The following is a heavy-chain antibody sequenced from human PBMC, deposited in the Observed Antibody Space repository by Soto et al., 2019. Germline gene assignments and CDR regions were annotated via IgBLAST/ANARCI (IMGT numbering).Heavy chain of an antibody. J-gene: IGHJ4*02. CDR3: AGRRRGYSSGWPPGVY. V-gene: IGHV4-59*01. Sequence: SETLSLTCTVSGGSISSYYWSWIRQPPGKGLEWIGYIYYSGSTNYNPSLKSRVTISVDTSKNQFSLKLSSVTAADTAVYYCAGRRRGYSSGWPPGVYWGQGTLVTVSS. CDR2: IYYSGST. CDR1: GGSISSYY. D-gene: IGHD6-19*01.